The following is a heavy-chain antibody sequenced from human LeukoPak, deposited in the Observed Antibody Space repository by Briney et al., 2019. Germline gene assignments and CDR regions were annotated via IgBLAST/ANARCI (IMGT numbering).Heavy chain of an antibody. CDR2: IYYSGST. CDR1: GGSISSYY. V-gene: IGHV4-59*01. D-gene: IGHD1-26*01. J-gene: IGHJ4*02. CDR3: ASWTWYSGSFDY. Sequence: SETLSLTCTVSGGSISSYYWSWIRQPPGKGLEWIGYIYYSGSTNYNPSLKSRVTISVDTSKNQFSLKLTSVTAADTAVYYCASWTWYSGSFDYRGQGTLVTVSS.